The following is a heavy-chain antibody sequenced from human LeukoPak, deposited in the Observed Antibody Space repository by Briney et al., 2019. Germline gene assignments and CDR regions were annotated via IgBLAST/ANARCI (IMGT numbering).Heavy chain of an antibody. CDR1: GGSISSHY. Sequence: PSETLSLTCTVSGGSISSHYWSWIRQPPGKGLEWIGYIYYSGSTNYNPSLKSRVTISVDTSKNQFSLKLSSVTAADTAVYYCAGGTAGSYYQPFQRGGKSPFDYWGQGTLVTVSS. CDR2: IYYSGST. J-gene: IGHJ4*02. D-gene: IGHD3-10*01. CDR3: AGGTAGSYYQPFQRGGKSPFDY. V-gene: IGHV4-59*11.